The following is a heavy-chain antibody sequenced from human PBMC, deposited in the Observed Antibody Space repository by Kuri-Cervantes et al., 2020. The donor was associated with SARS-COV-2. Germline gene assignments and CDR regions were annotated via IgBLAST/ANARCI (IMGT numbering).Heavy chain of an antibody. CDR2: ISSSGSTI. J-gene: IGHJ2*01. D-gene: IGHD3-9*01. V-gene: IGHV3-48*03. CDR1: GFTFSSYE. CDR3: ARDFFAATGWYFDL. Sequence: GESLKISCAASGFTFSSYEMNWVRQAPGKGLEWVSYISSSGSTIYYADSVKGRFTISRDNAKNSLYLQMNSLRAEDTAVYYCARDFFAATGWYFDLWGRGTLVTVSS.